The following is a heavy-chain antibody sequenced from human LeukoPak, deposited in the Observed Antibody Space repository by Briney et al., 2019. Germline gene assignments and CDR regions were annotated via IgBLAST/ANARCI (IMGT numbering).Heavy chain of an antibody. D-gene: IGHD2-15*01. Sequence: GALRLSCAASGFTFSSYGMHWVRQAPGKGLEWAAVIWYDGSNKYYADSVKGRFTISRDNSKNTLYLQMNSLRAEDTAVYYCARAYPSGYYYYGMDVWGQGTTVTVSS. J-gene: IGHJ6*02. CDR2: IWYDGSNK. V-gene: IGHV3-33*01. CDR3: ARAYPSGYYYYGMDV. CDR1: GFTFSSYG.